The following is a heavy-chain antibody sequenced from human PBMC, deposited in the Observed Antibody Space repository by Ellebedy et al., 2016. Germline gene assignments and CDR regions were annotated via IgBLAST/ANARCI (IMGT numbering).Heavy chain of an antibody. CDR1: GFTFSRFA. Sequence: GESLKISCAASGFTFSRFAMNWVRQAPGKGLEWVSYIGSSSSTIYYADSVKGRFTISRDNAKNSLYLQMNSLRAEDTAVYYCARDYYDSSGYYHSDCWGQGTLVTVSS. CDR2: IGSSSSTI. V-gene: IGHV3-48*01. CDR3: ARDYYDSSGYYHSDC. D-gene: IGHD3-22*01. J-gene: IGHJ4*02.